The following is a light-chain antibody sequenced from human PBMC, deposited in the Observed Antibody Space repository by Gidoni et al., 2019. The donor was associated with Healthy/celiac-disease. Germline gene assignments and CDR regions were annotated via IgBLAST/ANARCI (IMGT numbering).Light chain of an antibody. Sequence: DIQMTQSPSSLSASVGDRVTITCLASQSISSYLNWYQQKPGKAPKLRIYAASSLQSGVPSRFSGSGSGTDYTLNISSLQPEDFATYYCQQSYSTPITFGQGTRLEIK. CDR1: QSISSY. J-gene: IGKJ5*01. CDR2: AAS. V-gene: IGKV1-39*01. CDR3: QQSYSTPIT.